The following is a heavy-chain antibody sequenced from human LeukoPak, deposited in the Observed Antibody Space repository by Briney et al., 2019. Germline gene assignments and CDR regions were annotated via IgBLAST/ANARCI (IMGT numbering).Heavy chain of an antibody. CDR1: GFTFSSYA. Sequence: PGGSLRLSCAASGFTFSSYAMNWVRQAPGKGLEWVSSISSSSSYIYYADSVKGRFTISRDNVKNSLYLQMNSLRAEDTAVYYCARSRGINYDSSGYAAFDIWGQGTMVTVSS. CDR2: ISSSSSYI. D-gene: IGHD3-22*01. CDR3: ARSRGINYDSSGYAAFDI. V-gene: IGHV3-21*01. J-gene: IGHJ3*02.